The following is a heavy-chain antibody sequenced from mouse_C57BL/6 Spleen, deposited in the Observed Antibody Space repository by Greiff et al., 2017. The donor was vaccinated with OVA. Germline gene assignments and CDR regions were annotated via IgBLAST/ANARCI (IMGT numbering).Heavy chain of an antibody. J-gene: IGHJ2*01. Sequence: EVKLEESGPGLVKPSQSLSLTCSVTGYSITSGYYWNWIRQFPGNKLEWMGYISYDGSNNYNPSLKNRISITRDTSKNQFFLKLNSVTTEDTATYYCARDAGSEYYFGYWGQGTTLTVSS. CDR2: ISYDGSN. CDR1: GYSITSGYY. V-gene: IGHV3-6*01. CDR3: ARDAGSEYYFGY. D-gene: IGHD1-1*01.